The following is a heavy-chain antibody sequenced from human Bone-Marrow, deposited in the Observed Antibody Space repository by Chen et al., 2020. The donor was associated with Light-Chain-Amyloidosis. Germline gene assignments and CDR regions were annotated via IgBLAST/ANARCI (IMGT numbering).Heavy chain of an antibody. CDR3: ARDYGDFDWYFDL. CDR1: GFTFSRYA. CDR2: ISYDGYNK. D-gene: IGHD4-17*01. J-gene: IGHJ2*01. V-gene: IGHV3-30-3*01. Sequence: QVQLVESGGGVVQPGRSLSPSGAASGFTFSRYAMHWVRQAPGKGLEWVAVISYDGYNKYYADSVKGRFTISRDNSRNTLSLQMSSLRAEDTAVYYCARDYGDFDWYFDLWGRGTLVTVSS.